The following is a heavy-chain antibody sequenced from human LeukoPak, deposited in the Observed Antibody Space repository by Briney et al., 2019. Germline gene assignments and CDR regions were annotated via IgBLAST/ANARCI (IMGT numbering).Heavy chain of an antibody. Sequence: GGSLRLSCAASGFTFSSYGMHWVRQAPGKGLERVAVISYDGSNKYYADSVKGRFTISRDNSKNTLYLQMNSLRAEDTAVYYCAKEPGEDWYYFDYWGQGTLVTVSS. D-gene: IGHD3-9*01. V-gene: IGHV3-30*18. J-gene: IGHJ4*02. CDR1: GFTFSSYG. CDR3: AKEPGEDWYYFDY. CDR2: ISYDGSNK.